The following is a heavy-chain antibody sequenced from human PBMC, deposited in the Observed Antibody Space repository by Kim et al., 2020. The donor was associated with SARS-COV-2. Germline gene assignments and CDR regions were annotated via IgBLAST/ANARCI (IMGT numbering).Heavy chain of an antibody. V-gene: IGHV3-74*01. D-gene: IGHD3-22*01. CDR3: ARRAVNSSGTYYFDY. J-gene: IGHJ4*02. Sequence: ADSVNGRFTISRDNAKNTLDLQMNSLRAEDTALYYCARRAVNSSGTYYFDYWGQGTLVTVSS.